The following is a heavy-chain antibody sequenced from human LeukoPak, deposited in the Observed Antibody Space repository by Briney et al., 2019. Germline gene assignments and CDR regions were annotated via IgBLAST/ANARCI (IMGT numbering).Heavy chain of an antibody. CDR3: ARSGLAAAVEYNWFDP. J-gene: IGHJ5*02. D-gene: IGHD6-13*01. CDR1: GFTFSNSA. CDR2: LSGSGITT. Sequence: PGGSLRLSCAASGFTFSNSAMSWVRQAPGKGLEWVSTLSGSGITTYYADSVKGRFTISRDNSKNTLYLQMNSLRAEDTAVYYCARSGLAAAVEYNWFDPWGQGTLVTVSS. V-gene: IGHV3-23*01.